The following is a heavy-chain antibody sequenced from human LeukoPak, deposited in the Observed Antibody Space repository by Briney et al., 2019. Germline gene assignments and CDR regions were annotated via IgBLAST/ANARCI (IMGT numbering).Heavy chain of an antibody. Sequence: GGSLRLSCAASGFTFSSYWMSWVRQAPGKGLEWVANIKQDGSEKYYVGSVKGRFSISRDNAKNSLYLQMNSLRVEDTAVYYCAYGSYYDSSGSLFDYWGQGTLVTVSS. J-gene: IGHJ4*02. CDR2: IKQDGSEK. CDR3: AYGSYYDSSGSLFDY. D-gene: IGHD3-22*01. V-gene: IGHV3-7*01. CDR1: GFTFSSYW.